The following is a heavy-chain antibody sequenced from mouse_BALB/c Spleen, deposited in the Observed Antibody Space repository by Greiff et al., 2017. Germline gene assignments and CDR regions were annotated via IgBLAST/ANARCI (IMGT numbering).Heavy chain of an antibody. J-gene: IGHJ2*01. CDR1: GFTFSDYY. CDR3: AREGWLDY. D-gene: IGHD1-1*02. Sequence: EVKVEESGGGLVKPGGSLKLSCAASGFTFSDYYMYWVRQTPEKRLEWVATISDGGSYTYYPDSVKGRFTISRDNAKNNLYLQMSSLKSEDTAMYYCAREGWLDYWGQGTTLTVSS. V-gene: IGHV5-4*02. CDR2: ISDGGSYT.